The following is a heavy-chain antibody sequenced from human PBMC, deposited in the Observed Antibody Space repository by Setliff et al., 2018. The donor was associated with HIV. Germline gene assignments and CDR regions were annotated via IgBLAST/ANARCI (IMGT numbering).Heavy chain of an antibody. J-gene: IGHJ3*02. D-gene: IGHD3-22*01. Sequence: SETLSLTCTVSGESISSVSHYWSWIRQPAGKGMEWIGHIYYSGSTNYNPSLKSRVTISVDTSKNQFSLKLSSVTAADTAVYYCARGIQYDSSGYYPENAFDIWGQGTMVTVSS. CDR1: GESISSVSHY. CDR2: IYYSGST. CDR3: ARGIQYDSSGYYPENAFDI. V-gene: IGHV4-61*10.